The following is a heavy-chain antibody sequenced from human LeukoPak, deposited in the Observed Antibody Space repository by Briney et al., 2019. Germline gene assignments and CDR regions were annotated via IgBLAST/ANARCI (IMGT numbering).Heavy chain of an antibody. CDR2: IYSSGST. D-gene: IGHD6-25*01. Sequence: SETLSLTCTVSGGSISSYYWTWIRQLAGKGLEWIGRIYSSGSTNYNPSLKSRVTMSVDTSKNQFSLNLNSVTAADTAVYYCARGGLRSFDYWGQGTLVTVSS. V-gene: IGHV4-4*07. CDR3: ARGGLRSFDY. J-gene: IGHJ4*02. CDR1: GGSISSYY.